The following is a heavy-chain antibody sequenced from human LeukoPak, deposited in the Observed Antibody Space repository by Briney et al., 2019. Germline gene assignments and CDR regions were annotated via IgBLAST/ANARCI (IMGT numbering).Heavy chain of an antibody. CDR1: GGSISSYY. CDR3: ARTRTLYDFWSGYNWFDP. V-gene: IGHV4-4*07. J-gene: IGHJ5*02. CDR2: IYTSGST. Sequence: SETLSLTCTVSGGSISSYYWSWIRQPAGKGLEWIGRIYTSGSTNYNPSLKSRVTISVDTSKNQFSLKLSSVTAADTAVYYCARTRTLYDFWSGYNWFDPWGQGTLVTVSS. D-gene: IGHD3-3*01.